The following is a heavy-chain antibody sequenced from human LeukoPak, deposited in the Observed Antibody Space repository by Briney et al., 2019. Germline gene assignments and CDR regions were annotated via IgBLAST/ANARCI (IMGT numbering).Heavy chain of an antibody. Sequence: SVRVSCKGSGGTFSSYSISWVRQAPGQGLEWMGGIIPAFGTAHYAQKFQGRVTFTTDESTTTAYMELRSLRSEDTAVYYCASEGNYDSSGYSRYNYYYMDVWGKGTAVTVSS. CDR2: IIPAFGTA. D-gene: IGHD3-22*01. V-gene: IGHV1-69*05. CDR1: GGTFSSYS. J-gene: IGHJ6*03. CDR3: ASEGNYDSSGYSRYNYYYMDV.